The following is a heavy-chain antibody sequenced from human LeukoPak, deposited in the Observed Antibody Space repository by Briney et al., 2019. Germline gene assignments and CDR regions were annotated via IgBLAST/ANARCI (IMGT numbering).Heavy chain of an antibody. CDR2: INPNGGGT. CDR1: GYTFTGYY. D-gene: IGHD3-10*01. J-gene: IGHJ6*03. Sequence: ASVKVSCKASGYTFTGYYMHWVRQAPGQGLEWMGWINPNGGGTNYAQKFQGRVTMTRDTSISTAYMELSRLRSDDTAVYYCARDIWSMVRGVLYYMDVWGKGTTVTVSS. V-gene: IGHV1-2*02. CDR3: ARDIWSMVRGVLYYMDV.